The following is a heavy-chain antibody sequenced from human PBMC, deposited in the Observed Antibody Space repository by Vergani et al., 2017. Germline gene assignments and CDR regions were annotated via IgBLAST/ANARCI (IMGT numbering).Heavy chain of an antibody. CDR1: GASIRSSNYY. CDR3: ARHSTVEWLVKLGWIDP. CDR2: IYYSWST. J-gene: IGHJ5*02. Sequence: QLQLQESGPGLVKPSATLSLTCSVSGASIRSSNYYWGWLRPPPGKGLEWIASIYYSWSTYYNPSLNSRVTISVDTSKNQFSLKLSSVTAADTAVYFCARHSTVEWLVKLGWIDPWGQGILVTVSS. D-gene: IGHD6-19*01. V-gene: IGHV4-39*01.